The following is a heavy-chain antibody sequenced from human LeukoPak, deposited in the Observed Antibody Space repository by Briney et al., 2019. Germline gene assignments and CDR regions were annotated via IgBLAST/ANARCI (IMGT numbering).Heavy chain of an antibody. J-gene: IGHJ4*02. D-gene: IGHD6-19*01. CDR3: GKGRVSE. V-gene: IGHV3-23*01. Sequence: GGSLRLSCAASGFPFNIQDMRWVRQAPGKGLEWVSSIIADGGATFYADSVRGRFTISRDNSRNTLDLQMNSLRVEDTAVYYCGKGRVSEWGQGTLVTVPS. CDR1: GFPFNIQD. CDR2: IIADGGAT.